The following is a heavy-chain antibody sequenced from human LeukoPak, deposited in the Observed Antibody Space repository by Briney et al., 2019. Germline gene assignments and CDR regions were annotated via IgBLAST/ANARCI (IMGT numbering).Heavy chain of an antibody. J-gene: IGHJ3*02. CDR1: GGSFSGYY. CDR3: ARGASSWYRSAFDI. V-gene: IGHV4-34*01. CDR2: INHSGST. D-gene: IGHD6-13*01. Sequence: SETLSLTCAVYGGSFSGYYWSWIRQPPGKGLEWIGEINHSGSTNYNPSLKSRVTISVDPSKNQFSLKLSSVTAADTAVYYCARGASSWYRSAFDIWGQGTMVTVSS.